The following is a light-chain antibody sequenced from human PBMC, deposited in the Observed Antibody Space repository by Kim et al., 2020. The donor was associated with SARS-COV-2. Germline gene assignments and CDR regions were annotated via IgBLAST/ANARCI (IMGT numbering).Light chain of an antibody. CDR1: AGAVTSGHY. J-gene: IGLJ3*02. CDR2: DTR. Sequence: PGGTVTHTCASSAGAVTSGHYPYWFQQKPGQAPRTLIYDTRNKHSWTPARFSGSLLGGKAALTLSGAQPEDEAEYYCLLSYSDVAVFGGGTQLTVL. V-gene: IGLV7-46*01. CDR3: LLSYSDVAV.